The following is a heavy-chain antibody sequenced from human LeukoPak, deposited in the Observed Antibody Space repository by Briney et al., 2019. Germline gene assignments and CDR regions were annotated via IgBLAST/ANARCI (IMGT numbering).Heavy chain of an antibody. Sequence: PGGSLRLSCAASEFTFSSYAMSWVRQAPGKGLEWVSAISGSGGSTYYADSVKGRFTISRDNSKNTLYLQMNSLRAEDTAVYYCAKAYDFWSGYYTPTFDYWGQGTLVTVSS. V-gene: IGHV3-23*01. CDR3: AKAYDFWSGYYTPTFDY. CDR2: ISGSGGST. J-gene: IGHJ4*02. CDR1: EFTFSSYA. D-gene: IGHD3-3*01.